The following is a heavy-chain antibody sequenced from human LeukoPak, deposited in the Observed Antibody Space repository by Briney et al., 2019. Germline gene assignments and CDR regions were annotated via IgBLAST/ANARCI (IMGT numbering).Heavy chain of an antibody. D-gene: IGHD3-22*01. Sequence: GGSLRLSCAASGFTFSSYWMSWVRQAPGKGLEWVANIKQDGSEKYYVDSVKGRFTISRDNAKNSLYLQMNSLRAEDTAVYYCARDAAPSYYYDSSGYFDYWGQGTLVTVSS. V-gene: IGHV3-7*01. CDR3: ARDAAPSYYYDSSGYFDY. CDR2: IKQDGSEK. CDR1: GFTFSSYW. J-gene: IGHJ4*02.